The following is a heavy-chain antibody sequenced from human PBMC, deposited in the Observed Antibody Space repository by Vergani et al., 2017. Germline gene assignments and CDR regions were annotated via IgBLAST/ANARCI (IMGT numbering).Heavy chain of an antibody. CDR1: GGSISSSSHF. D-gene: IGHD3-16*01. CDR3: ARHDSGHYDSSYYGLDV. Sequence: QLQLHKSGPGLVKPSEALSLTCTLSGGSISSSSHFWGWIRQTPGKGLDWIGSIYYSGSTYYNPSLKSRVSISVDTSKNQFSLKLSSVTAADSAVYYCARHDSGHYDSSYYGLDVWGQGTTVTVSS. J-gene: IGHJ6*02. CDR2: IYYSGST. V-gene: IGHV4-39*01.